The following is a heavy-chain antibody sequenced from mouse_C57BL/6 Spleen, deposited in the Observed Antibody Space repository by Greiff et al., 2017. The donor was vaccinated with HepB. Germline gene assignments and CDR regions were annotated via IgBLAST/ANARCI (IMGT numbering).Heavy chain of an antibody. CDR1: GYTFTDYE. Sequence: VQLKESGAELVRPGASVTLSCKASGYTFTDYEMHWVKQTPVHGLEWIGAIDPETGGTAYNQKFKGKAILTADKSSSTAYMELRSLTSEDSAVYYCTRGDSRGWFAYWGQGTLVTVSA. D-gene: IGHD1-1*01. CDR2: IDPETGGT. J-gene: IGHJ3*01. CDR3: TRGDSRGWFAY. V-gene: IGHV1-15*01.